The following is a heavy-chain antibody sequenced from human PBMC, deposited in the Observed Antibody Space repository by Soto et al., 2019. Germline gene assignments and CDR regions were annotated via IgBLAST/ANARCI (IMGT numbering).Heavy chain of an antibody. J-gene: IGHJ4*02. CDR3: AGGYSSSSLFGFDY. CDR1: GDFVSSGNYY. D-gene: IGHD6-6*01. Sequence: QVQLQESGPGLVKPSETLSLTCSVSGDFVSSGNYYWSWIRQPPGKGLEWIGYIYFTGTTNYNPSLKSQVTMSVDTSNNQFSLKLSSVTAADTAVYYCAGGYSSSSLFGFDYWGQGTLVTVSS. CDR2: IYFTGTT. V-gene: IGHV4-61*01.